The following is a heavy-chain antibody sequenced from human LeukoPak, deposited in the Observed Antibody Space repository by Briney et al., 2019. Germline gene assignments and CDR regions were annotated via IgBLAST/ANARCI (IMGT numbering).Heavy chain of an antibody. D-gene: IGHD3/OR15-3a*01. Sequence: GGSLRLSCAASGFTFSSFTMNWVRQAPGKGLEWVSSISSSGTYIYYADSVMGRFTISRDNAKNSLYLKMNSLRAEDTAVYYCARDYQDWVYWGQGTLVTVSS. J-gene: IGHJ4*02. V-gene: IGHV3-21*01. CDR1: GFTFSSFT. CDR3: ARDYQDWVY. CDR2: ISSSGTYI.